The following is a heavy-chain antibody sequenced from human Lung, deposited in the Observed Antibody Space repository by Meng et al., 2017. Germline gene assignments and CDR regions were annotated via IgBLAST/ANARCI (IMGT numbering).Heavy chain of an antibody. D-gene: IGHD3-10*01. Sequence: QVQQKRGGAGLFGPSENLSLTCAVYGGSISGSYWSWIRQSPAKGLEWIGKINHGGSTNYNPSLESRVTISVDTPKNQFSLRLTSMTVADTAVYYCARERHSTIIRGVIDFWGQGALVTVSS. J-gene: IGHJ4*02. CDR3: ARERHSTIIRGVIDF. CDR1: GGSISGSY. V-gene: IGHV4-34*01. CDR2: INHGGST.